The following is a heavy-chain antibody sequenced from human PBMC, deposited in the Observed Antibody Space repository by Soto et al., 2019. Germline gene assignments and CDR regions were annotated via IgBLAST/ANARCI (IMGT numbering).Heavy chain of an antibody. Sequence: PGGSLRLSCAASGFTFSSYDMHWVRQATGKGLEWVSAIGTAGDTYYPGSVKGRFTISRENAKNSLYLQMNSLRAEDTAVYYCARDSSSSVGLDYWGQGTLVTVSS. J-gene: IGHJ4*02. CDR3: ARDSSSSVGLDY. V-gene: IGHV3-13*01. CDR2: IGTAGDT. D-gene: IGHD6-6*01. CDR1: GFTFSSYD.